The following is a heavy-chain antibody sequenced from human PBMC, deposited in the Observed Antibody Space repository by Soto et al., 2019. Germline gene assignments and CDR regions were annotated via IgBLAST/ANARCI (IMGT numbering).Heavy chain of an antibody. CDR1: GFTFSSYG. D-gene: IGHD3-9*01. V-gene: IGHV3-30*18. CDR2: ISYDGSNK. J-gene: IGHJ4*02. CDR3: AKGARYFDWLLLFDY. Sequence: PRLSCAASGFTFSSYGMHWVRQAPGKGLEWVAVISYDGSNKYYADSVKGRFTISRDNSKNTLYLQMNSLRAEDTAVYYCAKGARYFDWLLLFDYWGQGTLVTVSS.